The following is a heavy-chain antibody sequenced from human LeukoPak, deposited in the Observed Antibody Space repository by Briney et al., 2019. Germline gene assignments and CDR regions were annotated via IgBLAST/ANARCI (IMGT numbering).Heavy chain of an antibody. D-gene: IGHD6-13*01. CDR1: GFTFSNYW. Sequence: GGSLRLSCGASGFTFSNYWMHWVRQAPGKGLVWVSRINSEGSGIRYADSVKGRFTISRDNAKNTVYLRMNSLRIEDTALYFCARDPSSSSNRGYFQHWGQGTLVTVSS. CDR3: ARDPSSSSNRGYFQH. V-gene: IGHV3-74*01. CDR2: INSEGSGI. J-gene: IGHJ1*01.